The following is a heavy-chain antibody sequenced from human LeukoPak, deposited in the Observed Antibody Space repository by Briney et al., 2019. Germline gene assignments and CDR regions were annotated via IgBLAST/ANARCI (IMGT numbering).Heavy chain of an antibody. D-gene: IGHD2-21*02. CDR1: GFTFSSYW. Sequence: GGSLRLSCAASGFTFSSYWMSWARQAPGKGLEWVANIKQDGSEKYYVDSVKGRFTISRDNAKNSLYLQMNSLRAEDTAVYYCASAPPIVVVTATPLDYWGQGTLVTVSS. V-gene: IGHV3-7*01. J-gene: IGHJ4*02. CDR3: ASAPPIVVVTATPLDY. CDR2: IKQDGSEK.